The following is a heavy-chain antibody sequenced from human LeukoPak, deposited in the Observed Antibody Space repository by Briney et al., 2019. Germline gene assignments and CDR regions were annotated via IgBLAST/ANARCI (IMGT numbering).Heavy chain of an antibody. J-gene: IGHJ4*02. D-gene: IGHD3-10*01. CDR2: ISSSSSTI. V-gene: IGHV3-48*01. CDR3: ARGGFGELFSSDY. Sequence: GGSLRLSCAASGFSFSSYSMNWVRQAPGKGLERVSDISSSSSTIYYADSVKGRFTISRDNAKNSLYLQMNSLRAEDTAVYYCARGGFGELFSSDYWGQGTLVTVSS. CDR1: GFSFSSYS.